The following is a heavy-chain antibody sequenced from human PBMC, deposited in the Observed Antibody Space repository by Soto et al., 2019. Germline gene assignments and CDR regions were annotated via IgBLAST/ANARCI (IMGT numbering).Heavy chain of an antibody. CDR1: GFTFSDFA. J-gene: IGHJ4*02. V-gene: IGHV3-23*01. D-gene: IGHD2-2*03. CDR3: AKMEGMDPWAYSFDY. CDR2: IYGGGNGP. Sequence: EVQVLESGGGLVQPGGSLRLSCAATGFTFSDFAMSWVRQVQGKGLEWVSGIYGGGNGPHYADSVKGRVTISRDNSKNTLYLQMNSLRAEDTAVYYCAKMEGMDPWAYSFDYWGQGTLVTVSS.